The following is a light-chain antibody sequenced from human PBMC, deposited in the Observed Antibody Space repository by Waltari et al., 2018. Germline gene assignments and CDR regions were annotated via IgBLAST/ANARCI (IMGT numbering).Light chain of an antibody. J-gene: IGKJ1*01. CDR2: GAS. CDR3: QQYGSSPPWT. Sequence: DIVLTQSPGTLSLSPGERAPLSCRASQSVSSSYLAGYQQKPCQAPRLLIYGASSRATGIPDRFSGSGSGTDFTLTISRLEPEDFAVYYCQQYGSSPPWTFGQGTKVEIK. CDR1: QSVSSSY. V-gene: IGKV3-20*01.